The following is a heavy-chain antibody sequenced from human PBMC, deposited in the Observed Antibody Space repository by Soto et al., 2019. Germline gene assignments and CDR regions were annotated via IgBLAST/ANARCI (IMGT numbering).Heavy chain of an antibody. J-gene: IGHJ4*02. CDR1: GASISSGDYF. CDR2: IYDSGSS. D-gene: IGHD5-12*01. V-gene: IGHV4-30-4*01. CDR3: AREKGYISGPKNFDY. Sequence: QVHLEESGPGLVKPSQTLSLTCTVSGASISSGDYFWSWIRQSPGKVLEWIGYIYDSGSSYYNPSLQSRVTMSVDTSKNQFSLKLRSVTAADTAVYYCAREKGYISGPKNFDYWGQGTLVTVSS.